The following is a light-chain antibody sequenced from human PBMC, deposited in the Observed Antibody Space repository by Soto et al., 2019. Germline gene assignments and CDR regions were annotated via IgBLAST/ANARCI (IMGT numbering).Light chain of an antibody. CDR3: QQYGTSPFT. J-gene: IGKJ3*01. CDR2: GAS. CDR1: QIVSNNY. V-gene: IGKV3-20*01. Sequence: EIVLTQSPGTLSLSPGERATLSCRASQIVSNNYLAWYQQKPGQAPRLLISGASNRATGIPDRFSGSGSGTDFTLAISRLEPEDFAVYYCQQYGTSPFTFGPGTKVDLK.